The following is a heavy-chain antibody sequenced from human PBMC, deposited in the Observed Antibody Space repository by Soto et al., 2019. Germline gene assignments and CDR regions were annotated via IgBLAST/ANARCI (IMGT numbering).Heavy chain of an antibody. Sequence: QVQLVQSGAEVRQPASSVKVSCKPSGGTFSSYAISWVRQAPGQGLEWMGGIVPIVDTSTYAQKFQGRVTITAYESTSTVYMELSSLRSDDTAVYYCVRVVAIPGYPDNWGQGTLVTVSS. CDR1: GGTFSSYA. D-gene: IGHD5-12*01. CDR3: VRVVAIPGYPDN. CDR2: IVPIVDTS. J-gene: IGHJ4*02. V-gene: IGHV1-69*12.